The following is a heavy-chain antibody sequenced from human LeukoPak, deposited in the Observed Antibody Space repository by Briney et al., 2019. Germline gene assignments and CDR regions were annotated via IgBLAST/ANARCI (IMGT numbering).Heavy chain of an antibody. CDR3: AKDYEAYCGGDCYSFFDY. V-gene: IGHV3-30*18. CDR1: GFTFNSYG. CDR2: ISYDGSNK. D-gene: IGHD2-21*02. Sequence: GGSLRLSCAASGFTFNSYGMHWVRQAPGKGLEWVAVISYDGSNKYYADSVKGRFTISRDNSKNTVNLQMNSLRAEDTAVYYCAKDYEAYCGGDCYSFFDYWGQGTLVPVSS. J-gene: IGHJ4*02.